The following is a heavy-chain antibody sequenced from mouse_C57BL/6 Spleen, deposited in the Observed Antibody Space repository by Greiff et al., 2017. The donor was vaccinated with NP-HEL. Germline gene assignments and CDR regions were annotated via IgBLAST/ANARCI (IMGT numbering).Heavy chain of an antibody. V-gene: IGHV1-15*01. D-gene: IGHD1-1*01. Sequence: VQLQQSGAELVRPGASVTLSCKASGYTFTDYEMHWVKQTPVHGLEWIGAIDPETGGTAYNQKFKGKAILTADKSSSTAYMELRSLTSEDSAVYYWTRWTTGYYAMDYWGQGTSVTVSA. CDR2: IDPETGGT. CDR1: GYTFTDYE. CDR3: TRWTTGYYAMDY. J-gene: IGHJ4*01.